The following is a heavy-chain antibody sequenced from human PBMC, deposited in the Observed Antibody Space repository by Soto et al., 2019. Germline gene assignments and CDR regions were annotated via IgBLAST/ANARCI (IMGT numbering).Heavy chain of an antibody. Sequence: PGGSLRLSCAASGFTFNNFAMHWVRQAPGKGLEWVAFISYDGTYKYYADSVRGRFTVYRDNSKSTLFLQMNSLKFEDTAVYVYANEVDVAFSSLQYGMDVWGQGTTVTVSS. J-gene: IGHJ6*02. D-gene: IGHD5-12*01. CDR3: ANEVDVAFSSLQYGMDV. CDR1: GFTFNNFA. V-gene: IGHV3-30*14. CDR2: ISYDGTYK.